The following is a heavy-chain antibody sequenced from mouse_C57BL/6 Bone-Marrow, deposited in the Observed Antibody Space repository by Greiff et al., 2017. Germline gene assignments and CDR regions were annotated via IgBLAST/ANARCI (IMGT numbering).Heavy chain of an antibody. J-gene: IGHJ2*01. CDR3: AGGLLRP. CDR1: GFNINAYD. D-gene: IGHD1-1*01. Sequence: EVPLQQSGAGLVKPGASVKLSCTASGFNINAYDMHWVKQRPEQGLEWIGMIDPEDGGAEYAPPFQGQATITADTSSNTAYLQLSSLTSEDPAVYYCAGGLLRPWGQGTTLTVSS. V-gene: IGHV14-2*01. CDR2: IDPEDGGA.